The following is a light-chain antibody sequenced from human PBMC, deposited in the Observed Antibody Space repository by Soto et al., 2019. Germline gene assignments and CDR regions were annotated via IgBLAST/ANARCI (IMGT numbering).Light chain of an antibody. CDR1: SSDVGGYNY. Sequence: QSALTQPRSVSGSPGQSVTISCTGTSSDVGGYNYVSWYQQHPGKAPKLMIYDVSKRPSGVTDRFSGSKSGSTASLTISGLQAEDEADYYCCSYAGSYTVFGGGTKLTVL. CDR2: DVS. V-gene: IGLV2-11*01. CDR3: CSYAGSYTV. J-gene: IGLJ3*02.